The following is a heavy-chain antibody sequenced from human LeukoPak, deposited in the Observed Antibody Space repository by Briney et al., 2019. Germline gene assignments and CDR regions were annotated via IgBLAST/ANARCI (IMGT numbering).Heavy chain of an antibody. D-gene: IGHD3-9*01. CDR3: ARDPGLRYFDWTLPV. CDR2: ISSSSYI. Sequence: GGSLRLSCAASGFTFSSYSMNWVRQAPGKGLEWVSSISSSSYIYYADSVKGRFTISRDNAKNSLYLQMNSLRAEDTAVYYCARDPGLRYFDWTLPVWGQGTLVTVSS. V-gene: IGHV3-21*01. CDR1: GFTFSSYS. J-gene: IGHJ4*02.